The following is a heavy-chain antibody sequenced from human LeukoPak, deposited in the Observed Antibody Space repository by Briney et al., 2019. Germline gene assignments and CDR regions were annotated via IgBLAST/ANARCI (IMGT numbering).Heavy chain of an antibody. CDR1: GFTFSGYG. D-gene: IGHD3-22*01. Sequence: GRSLRPSCSASGFTFSGYGMHWVRQAPGKGLEWVAVISYDGSNKYYADSVKGRFTISRDNSKNTLYLQMNSLRAEDTAVYYCARDIEDGLFNAFDIWGQGTMVTVSS. CDR3: ARDIEDGLFNAFDI. V-gene: IGHV3-30*03. CDR2: ISYDGSNK. J-gene: IGHJ3*02.